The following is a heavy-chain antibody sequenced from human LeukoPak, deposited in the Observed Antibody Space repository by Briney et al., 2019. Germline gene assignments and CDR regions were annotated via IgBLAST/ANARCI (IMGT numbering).Heavy chain of an antibody. J-gene: IGHJ4*02. D-gene: IGHD1-26*01. V-gene: IGHV4-61*01. CDR1: GGSISSSSYY. Sequence: PSETLSLTCTVSGGSISSSSYYWSWIRQPPGKGLEWIGNIYYSGSTNYNPSLKSRVTISVDASKYQCSLKLSSVIAADTAVYYCAREVGSYYGAAGGGYYFDYWGQGTLVTVSS. CDR3: AREVGSYYGAAGGGYYFDY. CDR2: IYYSGST.